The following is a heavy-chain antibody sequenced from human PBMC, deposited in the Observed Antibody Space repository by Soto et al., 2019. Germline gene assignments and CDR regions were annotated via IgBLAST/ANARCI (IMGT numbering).Heavy chain of an antibody. J-gene: IGHJ4*02. CDR1: GFTFSTYF. V-gene: IGHV3-21*01. CDR3: AREGEGRTAYFDY. Sequence: SGGGLVEPGGSLRLSCAASGFTFSTYFMNWVRQAPGKGLEWVSSIIDSGNYMYYADSVKGRFIISRDNARNSLYLQMNSLTTEDTAVYYCAREGEGRTAYFDYWGQGALVTVSS. D-gene: IGHD3-16*01. CDR2: IIDSGNYM.